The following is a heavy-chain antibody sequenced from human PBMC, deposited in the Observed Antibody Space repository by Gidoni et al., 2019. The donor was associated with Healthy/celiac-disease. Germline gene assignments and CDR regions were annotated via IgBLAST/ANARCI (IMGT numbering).Heavy chain of an antibody. Sequence: EVQLLESGGGLVQPGGFLRLSCQASGFTCSSFSMSWVRQSPGKGVEWVSAISGSGGSTYYADAVKGRFTISRDNSKNTLYLQMNSLRAEDTAVYYCAKRMAVAGNFDYWGQGTLVTVSS. CDR3: AKRMAVAGNFDY. V-gene: IGHV3-23*01. D-gene: IGHD6-19*01. CDR1: GFTCSSFS. J-gene: IGHJ4*02. CDR2: ISGSGGST.